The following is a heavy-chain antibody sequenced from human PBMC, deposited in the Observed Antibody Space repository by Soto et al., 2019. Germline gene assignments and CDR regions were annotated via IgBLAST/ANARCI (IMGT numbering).Heavy chain of an antibody. J-gene: IGHJ4*02. CDR3: ARLFYDSSEHFDY. D-gene: IGHD3-22*01. Sequence: SETLCLTCTVFGGSISNSNFYWGWIRQPPGKGLEWIGNIYYTGSTYYNPSLKSRVTISVDTSKNQFSLKLSSVTAADTSVYFCARLFYDSSEHFDYWGQGTLVTSPQ. CDR1: GGSISNSNFY. CDR2: IYYTGST. V-gene: IGHV4-39*01.